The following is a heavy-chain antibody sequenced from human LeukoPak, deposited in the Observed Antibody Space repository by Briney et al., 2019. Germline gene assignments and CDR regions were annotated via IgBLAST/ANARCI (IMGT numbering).Heavy chain of an antibody. CDR3: TRGYSSGWSPFDY. D-gene: IGHD6-19*01. Sequence: GGSLRLSCAASGFTFSTHAMSWVRQTPGPGREWVSGISVSAGITRYADSVKGRFTISTDDPKNVVYLEMNSLRVEDTALYYCTRGYSSGWSPFDYWGLGTLVTVSS. J-gene: IGHJ4*02. CDR2: ISVSAGIT. CDR1: GFTFSTHA. V-gene: IGHV3-23*01.